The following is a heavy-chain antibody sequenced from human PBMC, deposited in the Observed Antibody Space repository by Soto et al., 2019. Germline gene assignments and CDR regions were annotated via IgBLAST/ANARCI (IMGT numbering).Heavy chain of an antibody. Sequence: CLTCTVSDVSISGYYWSWIRQPPGKGLEWMGYVSYSGSNNYNPSLQSRVTISMDTSENQFSLRLTSVTAADTAMYYCASGQSRDGYNFFDYWGQGTLVTVSS. D-gene: IGHD5-18*01. CDR1: DVSISGYY. J-gene: IGHJ4*02. CDR2: VSYSGSN. CDR3: ASGQSRDGYNFFDY. V-gene: IGHV4-59*01.